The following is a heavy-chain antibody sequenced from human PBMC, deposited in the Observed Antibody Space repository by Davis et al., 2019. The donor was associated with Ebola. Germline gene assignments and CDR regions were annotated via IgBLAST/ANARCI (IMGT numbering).Heavy chain of an antibody. D-gene: IGHD3-22*01. Sequence: GESLKISCAVSGLTFSNYAMAWVRQAPGKGLEWLSGISGSGGSTYHADSVRGRFTISRDNSKNMLFLQMDSLRVEDTAVYYCAKDVSAHSSGYYYGDWGQGVLVTVSS. J-gene: IGHJ4*02. CDR3: AKDVSAHSSGYYYGD. CDR2: ISGSGGST. V-gene: IGHV3-23*01. CDR1: GLTFSNYA.